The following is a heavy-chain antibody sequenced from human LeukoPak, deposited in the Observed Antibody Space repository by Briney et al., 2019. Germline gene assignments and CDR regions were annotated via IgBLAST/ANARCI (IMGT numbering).Heavy chain of an antibody. Sequence: GGSLRLSCAASGFTFSTYAMSWVRQSPETGLDWVSAISGSGDNTYYADSVRGRFTISRDNSKNTVSLQMNSLRAEDTAVYHCVKEPDTSRWFDPWGQGTLVTVSS. CDR1: GFTFSTYA. CDR3: VKEPDTSRWFDP. CDR2: ISGSGDNT. J-gene: IGHJ5*02. V-gene: IGHV3-23*01. D-gene: IGHD5-18*01.